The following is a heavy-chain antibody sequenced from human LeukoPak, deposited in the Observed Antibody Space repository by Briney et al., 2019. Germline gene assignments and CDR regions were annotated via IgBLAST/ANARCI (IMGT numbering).Heavy chain of an antibody. V-gene: IGHV4-34*01. D-gene: IGHD2-15*01. CDR2: INHSGST. CDR3: ARPASPFVVVAALDY. J-gene: IGHJ4*02. Sequence: SETLSLTCAVYGGSFSGYYWSWIRQPPGKGLEWIGEINHSGSTNYNPSLKSRVTISVDTSKNQFSLKLSSVTAADTAVYYCARPASPFVVVAALDYWGQGTLVTVSS. CDR1: GGSFSGYY.